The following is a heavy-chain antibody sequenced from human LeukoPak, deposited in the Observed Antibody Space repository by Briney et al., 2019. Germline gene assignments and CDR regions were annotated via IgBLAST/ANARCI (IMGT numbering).Heavy chain of an antibody. V-gene: IGHV3-53*01. CDR2: IYSGGST. Sequence: GGSPRLSCAASGFTVSSNYMSWVRQAPGKGLEWVSVIYSGGSTYYADSVKVRFTISRDNSKNTLYLQMNSLRAEDTAVYYCARELAGSFDYWGQGTLVTVSS. J-gene: IGHJ4*02. CDR1: GFTVSSNY. D-gene: IGHD3-3*02. CDR3: ARELAGSFDY.